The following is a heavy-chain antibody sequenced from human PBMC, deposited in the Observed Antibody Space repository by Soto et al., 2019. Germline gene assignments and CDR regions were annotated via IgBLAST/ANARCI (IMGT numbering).Heavy chain of an antibody. CDR3: AREARADYYDSSGHFDY. J-gene: IGHJ4*02. V-gene: IGHV1-18*01. CDR1: GYTFTSYG. D-gene: IGHD3-22*01. Sequence: ASVKVSCKASGYTFTSYGISWVRQAPGQGLEWMGWISACNGSTSYAQKFQGRVTMTRDTSTSTVYMELSSLRSEDTAVYYCAREARADYYDSSGHFDYWGQGTLVTVSS. CDR2: ISACNGST.